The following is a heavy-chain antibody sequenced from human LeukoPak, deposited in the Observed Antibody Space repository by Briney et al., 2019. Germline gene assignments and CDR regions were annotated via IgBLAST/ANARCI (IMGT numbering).Heavy chain of an antibody. V-gene: IGHV1-69*13. CDR2: IIPIFGTA. Sequence: SVKVSCKASGYTFTSYGISWVRQAPGQGLEWMGGIIPIFGTANYAQKFQGRVTITADESTSTAYMELSSLRSEDTAVYYCARDAGYSSPYYYYYGMDVWGQGTTVTVSS. CDR3: ARDAGYSSPYYYYYGMDV. CDR1: GYTFTSYG. D-gene: IGHD6-13*01. J-gene: IGHJ6*02.